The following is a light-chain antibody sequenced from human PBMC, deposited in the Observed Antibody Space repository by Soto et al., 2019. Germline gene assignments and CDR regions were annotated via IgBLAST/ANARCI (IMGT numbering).Light chain of an antibody. J-gene: IGKJ4*01. Sequence: DIVMTQSPVTLSVSPGERATLSCRASQSVSSNLAWYQQKPGQAPRLLISGASARATGIPARFSGSGSGTEFTLTISSLQSEDFAVYYCQQYNNWPRPLTFGGGTKVDI. V-gene: IGKV3-15*01. CDR1: QSVSSN. CDR3: QQYNNWPRPLT. CDR2: GAS.